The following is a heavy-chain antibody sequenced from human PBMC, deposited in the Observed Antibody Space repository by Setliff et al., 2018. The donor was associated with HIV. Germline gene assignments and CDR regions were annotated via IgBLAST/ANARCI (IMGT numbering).Heavy chain of an antibody. CDR2: IYYSGST. Sequence: SETLSLTCTVSGGSISSSSYYWGWIRQPPGKGLEWIGSIYYSGSTYYNPSLKSRVTISVDTSNNHFSLKVSSVTAADTAVYYCARGWEWGAPLDYWGQGTLVTVSS. V-gene: IGHV4-39*02. CDR3: ARGWEWGAPLDY. CDR1: GGSISSSSYY. D-gene: IGHD1-26*01. J-gene: IGHJ4*02.